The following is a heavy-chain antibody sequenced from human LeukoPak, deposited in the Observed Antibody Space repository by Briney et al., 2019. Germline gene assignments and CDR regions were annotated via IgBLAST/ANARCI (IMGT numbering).Heavy chain of an antibody. CDR1: GFXXXSYG. CDR2: ISGSGGST. CDR3: AKAGHSSSWYPGY. V-gene: IGHV3-23*01. Sequence: SGFXXXSYGMSWVRQAPGKGLEWVSAISGSGGSTYYADSVKGRFTISRDNSKNTLYLQMNSLRAEDTAVYYCAKAGHSSSWYPGYWGQGTLVTVSS. D-gene: IGHD6-13*01. J-gene: IGHJ4*02.